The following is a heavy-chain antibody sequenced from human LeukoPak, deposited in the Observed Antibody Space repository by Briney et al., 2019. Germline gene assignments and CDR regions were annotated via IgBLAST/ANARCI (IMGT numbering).Heavy chain of an antibody. Sequence: GGSLRLSCAASGFTFSSYWMHWVRQAPGKGLVWVSRINSDGSTTSSADSVKGRVTISRDNAKNSLYLQMNSLRAEDTALYYCARDVSYCSSTSCYDYYYYMDVWGKGTTVTVSS. J-gene: IGHJ6*03. CDR3: ARDVSYCSSTSCYDYYYYMDV. CDR1: GFTFSSYW. CDR2: INSDGSTT. V-gene: IGHV3-74*01. D-gene: IGHD2-2*01.